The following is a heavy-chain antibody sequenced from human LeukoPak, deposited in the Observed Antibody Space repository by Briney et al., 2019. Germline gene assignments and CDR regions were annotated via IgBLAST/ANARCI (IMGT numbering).Heavy chain of an antibody. D-gene: IGHD4-17*01. CDR2: IHHSGST. V-gene: IGHV4-4*02. J-gene: IGHJ4*02. Sequence: SGTLSLTCAVSGGSISSGNWWSWVRQPPGKGLEWIGEIHHSGSTNYNPSLKSRVTISLDTSKNQFSLKLSSVTAADTAVYFCASTITVTTDYWGQGTLVTVSS. CDR3: ASTITVTTDY. CDR1: GGSISSGNW.